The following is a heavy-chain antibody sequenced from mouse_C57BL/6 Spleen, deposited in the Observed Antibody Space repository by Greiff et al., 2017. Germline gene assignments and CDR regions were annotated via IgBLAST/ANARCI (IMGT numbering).Heavy chain of an antibody. Sequence: VQLQESGAELVKPGASVKISCKASGYAFSSYWMNWVKQRPGKGLEWIGQIYPGDGDPNYNGKFKGKATLTADKSSSTAYMQLSSLTSEDSAVYFCARGITTVVATKGFFDYWGQGTTLTVSS. CDR3: ARGITTVVATKGFFDY. CDR2: IYPGDGDP. V-gene: IGHV1-80*01. J-gene: IGHJ2*01. D-gene: IGHD1-1*01. CDR1: GYAFSSYW.